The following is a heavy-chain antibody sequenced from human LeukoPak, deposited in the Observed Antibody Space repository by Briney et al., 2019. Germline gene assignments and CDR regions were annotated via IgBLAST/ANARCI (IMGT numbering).Heavy chain of an antibody. CDR2: ISSSSSYI. V-gene: IGHV3-21*01. CDR3: ARGTYYYDSSGYYGY. Sequence: GGSLRLSCAASGFTFSSYSMNWVRQAPGKGLEWVSSISSSSSYIYYADSVKGRFTISRDNAKNSLYLQMNSLRAEDTAVYHCARGTYYYDSSGYYGYWGQGTLVTVSS. J-gene: IGHJ4*02. D-gene: IGHD3-22*01. CDR1: GFTFSSYS.